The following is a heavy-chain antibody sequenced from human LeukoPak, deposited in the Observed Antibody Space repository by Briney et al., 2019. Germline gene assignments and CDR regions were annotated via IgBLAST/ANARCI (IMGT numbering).Heavy chain of an antibody. Sequence: NTSETLSLTCAVYAGSFSGYYWSWIRQPPGKGLEWIGEINHSGSTSYNASLKSRVTMSVDTSKNQFSLKLSSVTAADTAVYYCAILAGQLAFDYWGQGTLVTVSS. J-gene: IGHJ4*02. CDR1: AGSFSGYY. CDR3: AILAGQLAFDY. CDR2: INHSGST. V-gene: IGHV4-34*01. D-gene: IGHD3-16*01.